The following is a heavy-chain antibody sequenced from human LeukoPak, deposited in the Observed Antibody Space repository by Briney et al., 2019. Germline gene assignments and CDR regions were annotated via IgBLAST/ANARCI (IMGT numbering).Heavy chain of an antibody. Sequence: SVKVSCKAFGGTFSSYAISWVRQAPGQGLEWMGGIIPIFGTANYAQKFQGRVTITTDESTSTAYMELSSLRSGDTAVYYCTSLSDAIESFGTRNYWGQGTLVTVSS. CDR1: GGTFSSYA. J-gene: IGHJ4*02. D-gene: IGHD2-8*01. V-gene: IGHV1-69*05. CDR3: TSLSDAIESFGTRNY. CDR2: IIPIFGTA.